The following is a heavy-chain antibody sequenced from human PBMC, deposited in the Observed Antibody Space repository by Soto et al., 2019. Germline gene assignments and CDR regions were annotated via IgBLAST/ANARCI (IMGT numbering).Heavy chain of an antibody. V-gene: IGHV3-21*01. CDR1: GFTFSSYS. D-gene: IGHD6-13*01. Sequence: GGSLRLSCAASGFTFSSYSMNWVRHAPGKGLEWVSSISSSSSYIYYADSVKGRFTISRDNAKNSPYLQMNSLRAEDTAVYYCARDRLAAAGMVPHRHDDYYDGMAVRGQGTTV. CDR3: ARDRLAAAGMVPHRHDDYYDGMAV. CDR2: ISSSSSYI. J-gene: IGHJ6*01.